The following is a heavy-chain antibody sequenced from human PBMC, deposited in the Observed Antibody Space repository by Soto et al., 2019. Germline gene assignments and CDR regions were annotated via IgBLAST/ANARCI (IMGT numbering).Heavy chain of an antibody. CDR2: INPNSGVT. CDR3: ARGRGWCGSPNCSYHYYYAMDV. J-gene: IGHJ6*02. Sequence: ASVKVSCKTSGYTFSDYYIHWVRQAPGEGLEWMGWINPNSGVTNYAQNFQGWVTMTRDTSISTAYMELTRLRPDDTAVYYCARGRGWCGSPNCSYHYYYAMDVWGQGTTVTVSS. CDR1: GYTFSDYY. V-gene: IGHV1-2*04. D-gene: IGHD2-2*01.